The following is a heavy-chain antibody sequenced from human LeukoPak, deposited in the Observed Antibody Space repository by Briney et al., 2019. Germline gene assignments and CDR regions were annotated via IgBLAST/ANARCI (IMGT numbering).Heavy chain of an antibody. J-gene: IGHJ6*03. Sequence: SETLSLTCTVSGGSIGSYYWSWIRQPPGKGLEWIGYIYYSGSTNYNPSLKSRVTISVDTSKNQFSLKLSSVTAADTAVYYCARVEMWRYYYMDVWGKGTTVTASS. CDR3: ARVEMWRYYYMDV. D-gene: IGHD2-21*01. CDR1: GGSIGSYY. V-gene: IGHV4-59*12. CDR2: IYYSGST.